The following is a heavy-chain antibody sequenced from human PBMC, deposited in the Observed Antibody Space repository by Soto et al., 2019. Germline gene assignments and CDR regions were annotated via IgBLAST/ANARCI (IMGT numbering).Heavy chain of an antibody. D-gene: IGHD2-21*02. CDR1: GGSISYEYYH. CDR3: AREDDGGDRDYYGLDV. Sequence: SETMSLTCTVSGGSISYEYYHWTWIRQSPGKGLEWIGYIHYSGSIIYNPSFKSRVTISVDTSKNQFSLQLSSVTAADTAVYFCAREDDGGDRDYYGLDVWGQGTTVTVSS. J-gene: IGHJ6*02. V-gene: IGHV4-30-4*08. CDR2: IHYSGSI.